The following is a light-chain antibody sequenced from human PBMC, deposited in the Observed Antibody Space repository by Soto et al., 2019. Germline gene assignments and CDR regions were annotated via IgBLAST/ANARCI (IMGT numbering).Light chain of an antibody. CDR3: QQYDNSPIT. CDR2: GAS. V-gene: IGKV3-20*01. Sequence: IVLTQSPGILSLSPGERASLSCGASHIISSSFLAWYQQKPGQAPRLLIYGASSRATGIPDRFSGTGSETDFTLTISRLEPEDFAVYYCQQYDNSPITFGQGTRLEI. CDR1: HIISSSF. J-gene: IGKJ5*01.